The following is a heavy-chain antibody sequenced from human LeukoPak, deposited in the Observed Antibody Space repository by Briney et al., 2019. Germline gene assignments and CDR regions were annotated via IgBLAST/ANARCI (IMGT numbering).Heavy chain of an antibody. CDR1: GYNFLAHY. V-gene: IGHV1-2*02. J-gene: IGHJ5*02. Sequence: GASVKVSCKTSGYNFLAHYIHWVRQAPGQGLEWMGWINSNTGASMTAQKFQGGVSMTRDTATSTAYLEVGRLTAEDTAVYFCARDLYGSLSYGLDTWGQGTLVTVSS. CDR3: ARDLYGSLSYGLDT. CDR2: INSNTGAS. D-gene: IGHD3-16*01.